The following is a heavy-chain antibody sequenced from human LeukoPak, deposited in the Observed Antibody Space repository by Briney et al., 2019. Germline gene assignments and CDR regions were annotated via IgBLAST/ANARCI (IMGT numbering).Heavy chain of an antibody. CDR3: ARGFYGLFDY. D-gene: IGHD2/OR15-2a*01. CDR1: GFTFSSYA. Sequence: GGSLRLSCAASGFTFSSYAMSWVRQAPGKGLEWVSAISGSGGTIYYADSVKGRFTISRDNAKNSLYLQMNSLRAEDTAVYYCARGFYGLFDYWGQGTLVTVSS. J-gene: IGHJ4*02. V-gene: IGHV3-23*01. CDR2: ISGSGGTI.